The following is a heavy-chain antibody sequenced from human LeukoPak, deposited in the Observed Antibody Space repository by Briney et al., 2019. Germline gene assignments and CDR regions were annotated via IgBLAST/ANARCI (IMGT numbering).Heavy chain of an antibody. CDR2: IIPILGIA. D-gene: IGHD5-18*01. V-gene: IGHV1-69*04. Sequence: ASVKVSCKASGYTFTSYGISWVRQAPGQGLEWMGRIIPILGIANYAQKFQGRVTITADKSTSTAYMELSSLRSEDTAVYYCATHTSGYSYGYAGDHWGQGALVTVSS. CDR3: ATHTSGYSYGYAGDH. J-gene: IGHJ4*02. CDR1: GYTFTSYG.